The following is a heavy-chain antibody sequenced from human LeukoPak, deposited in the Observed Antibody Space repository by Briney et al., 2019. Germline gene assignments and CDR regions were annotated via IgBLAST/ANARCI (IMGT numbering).Heavy chain of an antibody. CDR3: ARGEEGGYYYDSSGYSPDDY. CDR2: ISSSGSTI. CDR1: GFTFSDYY. J-gene: IGHJ4*02. D-gene: IGHD3-22*01. V-gene: IGHV3-11*01. Sequence: GGSLRLSCAASGFTFSDYYMSWIRQAPGKGLEWVSYISSSGSTIYYADSVKGRFTISRDNAKNSLYLQMNSLRAEDTAVYYCARGEEGGYYYDSSGYSPDDYWGQGTLVTASS.